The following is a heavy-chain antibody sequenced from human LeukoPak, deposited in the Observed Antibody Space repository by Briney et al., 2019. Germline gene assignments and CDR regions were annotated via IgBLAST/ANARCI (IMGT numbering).Heavy chain of an antibody. J-gene: IGHJ4*02. V-gene: IGHV4-39*01. Sequence: SETLSLTCTVSGGSISSSSYYWGWIRQPPGKGLEWIGSIYYSGSTYYNPSLKSRVTISVDTSKNQFSQKLSSVTAADTAVYYCARLAAAGPIHYFDYWGQGTLVTVSS. CDR2: IYYSGST. CDR1: GGSISSSSYY. D-gene: IGHD6-13*01. CDR3: ARLAAAGPIHYFDY.